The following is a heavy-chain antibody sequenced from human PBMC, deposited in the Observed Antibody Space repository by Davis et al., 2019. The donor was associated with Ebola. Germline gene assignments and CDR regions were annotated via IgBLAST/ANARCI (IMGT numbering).Heavy chain of an antibody. CDR3: TRDFDWDGGY. Sequence: GESLKISCAASGFTFSSYAMHWVRQAPGKGLEWVAVISYDGSNKYYADSVKGRFTISRDNAKNTLYLQMNSLRAEDTAVYYCTRDFDWDGGYWGQGTLVTVSP. D-gene: IGHD3-16*01. V-gene: IGHV3-30-3*01. CDR1: GFTFSSYA. CDR2: ISYDGSNK. J-gene: IGHJ4*02.